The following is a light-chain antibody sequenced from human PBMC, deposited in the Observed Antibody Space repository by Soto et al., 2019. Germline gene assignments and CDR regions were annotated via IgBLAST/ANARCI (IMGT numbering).Light chain of an antibody. CDR3: KQYKEWPPFN. J-gene: IGKJ5*01. CDR1: QSVSNN. V-gene: IGKV3-15*01. Sequence: EIVMTQAPATLSVSPGETATLSWRASQSVSNNVAWYQQKPGQAPRLLILGASTRATGIPARFSGSGSGTEFTLSIRSLQSEDFAVYYCKQYKEWPPFNFGQGTRLVI. CDR2: GAS.